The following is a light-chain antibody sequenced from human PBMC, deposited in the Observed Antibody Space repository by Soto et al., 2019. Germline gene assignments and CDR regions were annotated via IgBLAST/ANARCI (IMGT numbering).Light chain of an antibody. J-gene: IGLJ1*01. V-gene: IGLV1-40*01. CDR2: GNS. Sequence: QPVLTQPPSVSGAPGQRVTISCTGSSSNIGAVYDIHWYQQLPGTAPRLLIYGNSNRPSGVPDRFSGSNSGTSASLAITGLQAEDEADYYCQSYDSFLVFGTGTKVTVL. CDR1: SSNIGAVYD. CDR3: QSYDSFLV.